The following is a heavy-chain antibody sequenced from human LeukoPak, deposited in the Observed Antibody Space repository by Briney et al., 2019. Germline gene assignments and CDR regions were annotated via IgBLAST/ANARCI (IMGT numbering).Heavy chain of an antibody. Sequence: SETLSLTCTVSGGSMSSSSYYWGWIRQPPGKGLEWIGSVYYGGTTYYNPSLKSRVTISVDTSKNQFSLKLSSVTAADTAVYYCARGVNSSSSSPYYFDYWGQGTLVTVSS. CDR1: GGSMSSSSYY. V-gene: IGHV4-39*07. CDR3: ARGVNSSSSSPYYFDY. D-gene: IGHD6-6*01. J-gene: IGHJ4*02. CDR2: VYYGGTT.